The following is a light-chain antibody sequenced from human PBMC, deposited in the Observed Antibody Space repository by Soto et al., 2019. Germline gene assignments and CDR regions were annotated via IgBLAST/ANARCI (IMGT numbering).Light chain of an antibody. CDR1: QDISNY. Sequence: DIQMTQSPSSLSASVGDRVTITCQASQDISNYLNWYQQKPGKAPKLLIYDASNLETGVPSRFSGSGSGTDFTFHISRPQPEDIATYYCQQYDNLPITFGQGTRLEIK. J-gene: IGKJ5*01. V-gene: IGKV1-33*01. CDR3: QQYDNLPIT. CDR2: DAS.